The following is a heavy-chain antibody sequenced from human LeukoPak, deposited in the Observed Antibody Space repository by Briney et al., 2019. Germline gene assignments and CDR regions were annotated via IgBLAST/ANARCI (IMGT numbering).Heavy chain of an antibody. CDR2: ISYDGNNK. J-gene: IGHJ4*02. CDR3: AKTIRTYGDYHTLDY. D-gene: IGHD4-17*01. Sequence: GGSLRLSCAAPGFIFSNYAMHWVRQAPGKGLEWVAAISYDGNNKYDVDSVKGRFTISRDNSKNTLYLQMNSLRPEDSATYYCAKTIRTYGDYHTLDYWGQGTLVTVSS. V-gene: IGHV3-30*04. CDR1: GFIFSNYA.